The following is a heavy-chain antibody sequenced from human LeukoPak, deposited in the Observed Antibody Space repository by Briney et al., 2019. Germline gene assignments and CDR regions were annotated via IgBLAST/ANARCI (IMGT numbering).Heavy chain of an antibody. D-gene: IGHD5-12*01. CDR1: GGTMSSGNYY. J-gene: IGHJ5*01. CDR3: VRDRRDYSGSCLDS. CDR2: MSYGGTA. Sequence: PSETLSLTCIVSGGTMSSGNYYWGWIRQPPGKELEWIRSMSYGGTAFYKSSLRSRVTLETSRKLFSLNLRSVTDADTAVYYCVRDRRDYSGSCLDSWGQGTLVTVSS. V-gene: IGHV4-39*07.